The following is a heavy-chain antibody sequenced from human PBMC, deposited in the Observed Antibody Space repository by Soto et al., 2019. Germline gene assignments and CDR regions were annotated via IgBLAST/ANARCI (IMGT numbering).Heavy chain of an antibody. CDR1: GGSIRIYY. CDR2: IYSNGNT. D-gene: IGHD3-10*01. V-gene: IGHV4-59*01. J-gene: IGHJ6*02. Sequence: PSETLSLTCAVSGGSIRIYYWTWVRQSPGKGLEWIGYIYSNGNTKYNPSLKSRVTISVDTPKNQFSLKVGSVNAADTAVYYCARLYYVSGRPLMDVWGQGTTVTVSS. CDR3: ARLYYVSGRPLMDV.